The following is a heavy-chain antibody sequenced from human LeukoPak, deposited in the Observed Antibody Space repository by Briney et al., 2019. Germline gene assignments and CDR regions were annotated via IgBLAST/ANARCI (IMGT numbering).Heavy chain of an antibody. CDR1: GFTFSSYG. D-gene: IGHD3-10*01. CDR2: ISGSGGST. Sequence: GGTLRLSCAASGFTFSSYGMSWVRQAPGKGLEWVSAISGSGGSTYYADSVKGRFTISRDNSKSTLYLQMNSLRAQDAAVYYCAKDLAPYYYGSGSYFSAFDIWGQGTMVTVSS. V-gene: IGHV3-23*01. CDR3: AKDLAPYYYGSGSYFSAFDI. J-gene: IGHJ3*02.